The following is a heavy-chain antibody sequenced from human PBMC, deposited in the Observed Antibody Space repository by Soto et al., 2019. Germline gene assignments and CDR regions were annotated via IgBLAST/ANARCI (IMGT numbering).Heavy chain of an antibody. CDR1: GYSFTSYW. J-gene: IGHJ4*02. D-gene: IGHD6-13*01. V-gene: IGHV5-51*01. Sequence: PGESLKISCKGSGYSFTSYWIGWVRQMSGKGLEWMGIIYPGDSDTRYSPSFQGQVTITRDMSTSTAYMELSSLRSEDTAVYYCAASPSVDLVAAAVYFDYWGQGTLVTVSS. CDR3: AASPSVDLVAAAVYFDY. CDR2: IYPGDSDT.